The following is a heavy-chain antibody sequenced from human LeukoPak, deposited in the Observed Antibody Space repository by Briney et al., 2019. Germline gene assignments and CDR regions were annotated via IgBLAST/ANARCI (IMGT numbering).Heavy chain of an antibody. Sequence: GGSLRLSCAASGFTFSNYWMSWVRQAPGKGLEWVSYISSSGSTIYYADSVKGRFTISRDNAKNSLYLQMNSLRAEDTAVYYCTGQRYGMDVWGQGTTVTVSS. CDR1: GFTFSNYW. V-gene: IGHV3-11*01. CDR2: ISSSGSTI. CDR3: TGQRYGMDV. D-gene: IGHD6-25*01. J-gene: IGHJ6*02.